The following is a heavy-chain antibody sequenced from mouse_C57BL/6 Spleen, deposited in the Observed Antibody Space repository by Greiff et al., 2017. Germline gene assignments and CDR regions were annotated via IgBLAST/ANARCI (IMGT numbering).Heavy chain of an antibody. D-gene: IGHD1-1*01. CDR1: GYTFTSYW. Sequence: VQLQQPGAELVRPGTSVKLSCKASGYTFTSYWMHWVKQRPGQGLEWIGVIDPSDSYTNYNQKFKGKATLTVDTSSSTAYMQLSSLTSEDSAVYYCARRTITTVVATNAMDYWGQGTSVTVSS. CDR3: ARRTITTVVATNAMDY. J-gene: IGHJ4*01. CDR2: IDPSDSYT. V-gene: IGHV1-59*01.